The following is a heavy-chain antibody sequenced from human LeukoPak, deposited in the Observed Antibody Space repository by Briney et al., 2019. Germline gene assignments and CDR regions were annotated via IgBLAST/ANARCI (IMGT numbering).Heavy chain of an antibody. CDR1: GFTFSSYA. CDR2: ISYDGSDK. J-gene: IGHJ4*02. D-gene: IGHD2-15*01. CDR3: AKDLDGYCSGDSCAFCDY. V-gene: IGHV3-30*18. Sequence: PGGSLILSCAASGFTFSSYAMHWVRQAPGKGLEWVAFISYDGSDKYYADSVKGRFTVSRDNSKSTLYLQMNSLRAEDTAIYYCAKDLDGYCSGDSCAFCDYWGQGTLVTVSS.